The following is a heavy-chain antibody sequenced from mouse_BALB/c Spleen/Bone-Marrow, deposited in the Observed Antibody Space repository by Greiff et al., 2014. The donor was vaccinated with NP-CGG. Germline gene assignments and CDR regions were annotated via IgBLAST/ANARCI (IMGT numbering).Heavy chain of an antibody. CDR1: GYIFTSYW. Sequence: QVQLQQSGAELVRPGASVKLSCKTSGYIFTSYWIHWVKQRSGQGLEWIARIYPGTGSTYYNEKFKGKATLTADKSSSTAYMQLSSLKSEDSAVHFCARGNYGYDDGAWFAYWGQGTLVTVSA. V-gene: IGHV1S132*01. J-gene: IGHJ3*01. CDR3: ARGNYGYDDGAWFAY. CDR2: IYPGTGST. D-gene: IGHD2-2*01.